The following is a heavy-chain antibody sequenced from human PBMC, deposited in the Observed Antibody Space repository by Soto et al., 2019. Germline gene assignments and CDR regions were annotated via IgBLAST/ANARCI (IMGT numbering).Heavy chain of an antibody. J-gene: IGHJ6*02. CDR2: IYYSGST. V-gene: IGHV4-39*01. CDR1: GGSISSSSYY. CDR3: ARQDTAMVTAYYYYYGMDV. Sequence: PSETLSLTCTVSGGSISSSSYYWGWIRQPPGKGLEWIGSIYYSGSTYYNPSLKSRVTISVDTSKNQFSLKLSSVTAADTAVYYCARQDTAMVTAYYYYYGMDVWGQGTTVTVS. D-gene: IGHD5-18*01.